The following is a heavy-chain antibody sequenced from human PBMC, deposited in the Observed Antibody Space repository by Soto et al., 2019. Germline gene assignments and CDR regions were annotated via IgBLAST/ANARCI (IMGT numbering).Heavy chain of an antibody. CDR3: ARGWDPQFWSGYYAGFDY. V-gene: IGHV1-18*01. Sequence: ASVKVSCKASGYTFTSYGISWVRQAPGQGLEWMGWISAYNGNTNYAQKLQGRVTMTTDTSTSTAYMELRSLRSDDTAVYYCARGWDPQFWSGYYAGFDYWGQGTLVTVSS. CDR2: ISAYNGNT. J-gene: IGHJ4*02. CDR1: GYTFTSYG. D-gene: IGHD3-3*02.